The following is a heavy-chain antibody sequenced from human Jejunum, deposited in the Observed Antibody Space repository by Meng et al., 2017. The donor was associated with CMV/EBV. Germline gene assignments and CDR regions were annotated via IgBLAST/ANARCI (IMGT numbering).Heavy chain of an antibody. D-gene: IGHD2-21*02. J-gene: IGHJ4*02. CDR1: GLTFRTYT. Sequence: YGLTFRTYTIIWARQAQGKGLGWVSSFISSSTYIYYADSGRGRLTISRDNAKNSLYRQMNSLRAEDPAVYYCARIYRTGDGSGWGQGTLVTVSS. V-gene: IGHV3-21*01. CDR3: ARIYRTGDGSG. CDR2: FISSSTYI.